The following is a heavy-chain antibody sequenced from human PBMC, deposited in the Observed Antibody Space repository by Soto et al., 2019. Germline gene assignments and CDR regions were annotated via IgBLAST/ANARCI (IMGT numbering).Heavy chain of an antibody. CDR1: GFIVSSNY. J-gene: IGHJ4*02. Sequence: GGSLRLSCAVSGFIVSSNYMAWVRQAPGKGLEWVSSIYAGGGTYYTDSVQGRFTISRDISKNTVSLQMNSLRAEDTAVYYCARVMVYGPNHFDHCGQGTLVTVSS. CDR2: IYAGGGT. V-gene: IGHV3-53*01. D-gene: IGHD4-17*01. CDR3: ARVMVYGPNHFDH.